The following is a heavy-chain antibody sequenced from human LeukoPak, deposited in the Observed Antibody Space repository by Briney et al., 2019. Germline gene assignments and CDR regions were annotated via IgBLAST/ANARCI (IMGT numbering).Heavy chain of an antibody. D-gene: IGHD1-26*01. CDR1: GNTFTGYF. V-gene: IGHV1-2*02. Sequence: GASVKVSCKASGNTFTGYFVHWLRQAPGHGLEWMGWISPNSGATDYAQKFQGGVTMTRDTSISTAYMELSSLRSDDTAVYYCARGSPEAGPTRGYFDYWGQGTLVTVSS. J-gene: IGHJ4*02. CDR2: ISPNSGAT. CDR3: ARGSPEAGPTRGYFDY.